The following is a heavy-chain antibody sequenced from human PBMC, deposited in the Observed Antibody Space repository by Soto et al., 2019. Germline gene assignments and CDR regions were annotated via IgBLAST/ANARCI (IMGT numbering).Heavy chain of an antibody. CDR3: AKDELYDSSGFYHHDACDI. V-gene: IGHV3-30*18. D-gene: IGHD3-22*01. CDR2: ISYDGSNK. J-gene: IGHJ3*02. CDR1: GFTFSSYG. Sequence: QVQLVESGGGVVQPGRSLRLSCAASGFTFSSYGMHWVRQAPGKGLEWVAVISYDGSNKYYADSVKGRFTISRDNSKNTLYLQMNSLRAEDTAVYYCAKDELYDSSGFYHHDACDIWCQGTMFTVSS.